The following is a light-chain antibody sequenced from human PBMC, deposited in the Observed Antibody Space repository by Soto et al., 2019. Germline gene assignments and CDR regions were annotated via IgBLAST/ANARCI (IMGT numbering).Light chain of an antibody. CDR1: TSDVGDYNY. V-gene: IGLV2-14*01. CDR2: AVT. Sequence: QSALTQPASVSGSPGQSITISCTGTTSDVGDYNYVSWYQLHPGTAPKLMMYAVTNRTSGVSNRFSGSKTGNTASLTISGLHAEDEDYYECSAITSTTTVIFGGGTKVTVL. J-gene: IGLJ2*01. CDR3: SAITSTTTVI.